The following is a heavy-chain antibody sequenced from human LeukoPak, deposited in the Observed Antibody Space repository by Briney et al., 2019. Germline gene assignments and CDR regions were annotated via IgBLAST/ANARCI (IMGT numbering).Heavy chain of an antibody. CDR2: INPNSGGT. D-gene: IGHD6-19*01. CDR1: GYTFTGYY. V-gene: IGHV1-2*06. CDR3: ARTTYGWYSPFDY. Sequence: ASVKVSCKDSGYTFTGYYMHWVRQAPGQGLEWMGRINPNSGGTNYAQKFQGRVTMTRDTSISTAYMELSRLRSDGTAVYYCARTTYGWYSPFDYWGQGTLVTVSS. J-gene: IGHJ4*02.